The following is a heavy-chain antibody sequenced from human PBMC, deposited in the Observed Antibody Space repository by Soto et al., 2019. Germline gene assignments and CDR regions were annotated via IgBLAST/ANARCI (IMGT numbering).Heavy chain of an antibody. CDR1: GGSISSGGYY. D-gene: IGHD2-15*01. CDR2: IDYSGST. Sequence: QVQLQESGPGLVKPSQTLSLTCTVSGGSISSGGYYWSWIRQHPGKGLEWIGYIDYSGSTSYNPSLKCRVTISVDTSKNQFSLKLSSVTAADTAVYYCARGGCSGGSCYPYYYYGMDVWGQGTTVTVSS. CDR3: ARGGCSGGSCYPYYYYGMDV. V-gene: IGHV4-31*03. J-gene: IGHJ6*02.